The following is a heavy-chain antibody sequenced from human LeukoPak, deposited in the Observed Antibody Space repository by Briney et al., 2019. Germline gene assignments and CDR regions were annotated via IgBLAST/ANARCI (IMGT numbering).Heavy chain of an antibody. J-gene: IGHJ4*02. Sequence: GGSLGLSCAASGFTFSSYGMHWVRQAPGKGLEWVAVISYDGSNKYYADSVKGRFTISRDNSKNTLYLQMNSLRAEDTAVYYCAKDGDGYNLYFDYWGQGTLVTVSS. CDR1: GFTFSSYG. CDR2: ISYDGSNK. CDR3: AKDGDGYNLYFDY. D-gene: IGHD5-24*01. V-gene: IGHV3-30*18.